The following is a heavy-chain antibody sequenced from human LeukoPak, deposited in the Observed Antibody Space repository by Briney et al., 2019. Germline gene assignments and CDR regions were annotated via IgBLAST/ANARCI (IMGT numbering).Heavy chain of an antibody. V-gene: IGHV4-34*01. Sequence: PSETLSLTCTVSGGSISGYYWSWIRQPPGKGLEWIGEINHSGSTNYNPSLKSRVTISVDTSKNQFSLKLSSVTAADTAVYYCARSETGYCSSTSCYPRRYYYYYYGMDVWGQGTTVTVSS. D-gene: IGHD2-2*01. J-gene: IGHJ6*02. CDR1: GGSISGYY. CDR3: ARSETGYCSSTSCYPRRYYYYYYGMDV. CDR2: INHSGST.